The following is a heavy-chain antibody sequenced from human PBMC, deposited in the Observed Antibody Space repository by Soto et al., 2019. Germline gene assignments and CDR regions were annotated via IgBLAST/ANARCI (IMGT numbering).Heavy chain of an antibody. CDR1: GGTFSSYA. V-gene: IGHV1-69*13. Sequence: SVKVSCKASGGTFSSYAISWVRQAPGQGLEWMGGIIPIFGTANYAQKFQGRVTITADESTSTAYMELSSLRSEDTAVYYCARFPGGSSSSISYYYYYYGMDVWGQGTTVTVSS. CDR2: IIPIFGTA. CDR3: ARFPGGSSSSISYYYYYYGMDV. J-gene: IGHJ6*02. D-gene: IGHD6-6*01.